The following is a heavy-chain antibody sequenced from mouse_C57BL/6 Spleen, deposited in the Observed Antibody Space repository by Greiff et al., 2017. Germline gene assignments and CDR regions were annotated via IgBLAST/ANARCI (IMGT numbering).Heavy chain of an antibody. D-gene: IGHD1-1*01. CDR1: GYTFTTYW. CDR2: IYPGSGST. V-gene: IGHV1-55*01. J-gene: IGHJ3*01. Sequence: QVQLQQPGAELVKPGASLKMSCKASGYTFTTYWINWVQQSPGQGLEWIGDIYPGSGSTNYTETFKGKATLPVDTSSNTALMQRSRLTSEDAAVYYCGRRSSLDWFAYWGQGTLVTVSA. CDR3: GRRSSLDWFAY.